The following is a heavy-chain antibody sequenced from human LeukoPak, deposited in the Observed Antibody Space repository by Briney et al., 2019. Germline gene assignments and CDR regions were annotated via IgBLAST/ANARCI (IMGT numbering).Heavy chain of an antibody. D-gene: IGHD3-10*01. J-gene: IGHJ3*02. CDR2: IFYSGST. CDR1: GYSISSGYY. CDR3: AKSNGYGLVDI. Sequence: SETLSLTCTVSGYSISSGYYWGWIRQPPGEGLEWIGNIFYSGSTYYSPSLKSRFTISLDTSRNQFSLKLTSVAAADTAVYYCAKSNGYGLVDIWGQGTMVTVSS. V-gene: IGHV4-38-2*02.